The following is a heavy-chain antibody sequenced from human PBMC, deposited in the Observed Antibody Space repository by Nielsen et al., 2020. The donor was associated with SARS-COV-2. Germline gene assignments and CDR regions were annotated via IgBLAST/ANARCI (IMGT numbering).Heavy chain of an antibody. J-gene: IGHJ4*02. V-gene: IGHV3-48*02. CDR2: ISSSSSTI. CDR3: ARDAQRNLWGSDFDY. D-gene: IGHD7-27*01. CDR1: GFTFSSYS. Sequence: GGSLRLSCAASGFTFSSYSMNWVRQAPGKGLEWVSYISSSSSTIYYADSVKGRFTISRDNAKNSLYLQMNSLRDEDTAVYYCARDAQRNLWGSDFDYWGQGTLVTVSS.